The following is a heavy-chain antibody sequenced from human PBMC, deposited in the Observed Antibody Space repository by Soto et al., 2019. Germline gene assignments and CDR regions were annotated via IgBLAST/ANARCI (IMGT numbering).Heavy chain of an antibody. Sequence: QVQLVQSGAEVKKPGSSVKVSCKASGGTFSDYVITWVRQAPGQGLEWMGGIIPIFGTPNYAQKFQGRVTITADESTSTAYMELSSLISEDTAVYYCARGQRRWESDPSVDSWGQGTLVTVSS. CDR3: ARGQRRWESDPSVDS. D-gene: IGHD1-26*01. J-gene: IGHJ4*02. CDR2: IIPIFGTP. CDR1: GGTFSDYV. V-gene: IGHV1-69*01.